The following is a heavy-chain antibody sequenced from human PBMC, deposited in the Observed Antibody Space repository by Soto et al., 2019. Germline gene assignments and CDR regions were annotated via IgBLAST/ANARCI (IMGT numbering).Heavy chain of an antibody. D-gene: IGHD5-12*01. CDR1: GYTFTSYG. CDR2: FSAYNGNT. Sequence: QVQLVQSGAEVKKPGASVKVSCKASGYTFTSYGISWVRQAPGQGLAWMGWFSAYNGNTNYAQKLQGRVTLTTDTSTSTAYMELRSLRSDDTAGYYCARVCKVFMAKPLYYYGMDVWGQGTTVNVSS. V-gene: IGHV1-18*04. J-gene: IGHJ6*02. CDR3: ARVCKVFMAKPLYYYGMDV.